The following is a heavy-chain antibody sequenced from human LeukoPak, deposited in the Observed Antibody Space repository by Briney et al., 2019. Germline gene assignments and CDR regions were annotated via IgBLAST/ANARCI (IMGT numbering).Heavy chain of an antibody. J-gene: IGHJ4*02. D-gene: IGHD3-3*01. CDR2: IYYSGST. V-gene: IGHV4-30-4*08. CDR3: AREHDFWSGYYLDY. CDR1: GGSISSGDHY. Sequence: SETLSLTCTVSGGSISSGDHYWSWIRQPPGKGLEWIGYIYYSGSTYYNPSLKSRVTISVDTSKNQFSLKLSSVTAADTAVYYCAREHDFWSGYYLDYWGQGTLVTVSS.